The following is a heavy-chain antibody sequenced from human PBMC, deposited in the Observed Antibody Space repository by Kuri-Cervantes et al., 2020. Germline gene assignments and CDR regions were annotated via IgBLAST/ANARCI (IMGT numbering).Heavy chain of an antibody. Sequence: SETLSLTCTVSGGSISSYYWSWIRQHPGKGLEWIGYIYYSGSTYYNPSLKSRVTISVDRSKNQFSLKLSSVTAADTAVYYCARVFGTIFEPFFDYWGQGTLVTVSS. CDR3: ARVFGTIFEPFFDY. CDR1: GGSISSYY. CDR2: IYYSGST. D-gene: IGHD3-3*01. J-gene: IGHJ4*02. V-gene: IGHV4-59*12.